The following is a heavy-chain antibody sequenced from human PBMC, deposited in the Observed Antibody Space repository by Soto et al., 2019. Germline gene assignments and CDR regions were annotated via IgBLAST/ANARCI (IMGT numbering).Heavy chain of an antibody. D-gene: IGHD6-25*01. J-gene: IGHJ5*02. V-gene: IGHV3-30*18. CDR3: AKDWGSSGLYNWFDP. Sequence: QVQMVESGGGVVQPGTSLRLSCATSGFTFSTSGMHWVRQAPGKGLEWVAMISHDGSVTYYTDSVQGRFTISRDTPKNTLYLQMNSLRDEDTAIHYCAKDWGSSGLYNWFDPWGQGTRVTVS. CDR2: ISHDGSVT. CDR1: GFTFSTSG.